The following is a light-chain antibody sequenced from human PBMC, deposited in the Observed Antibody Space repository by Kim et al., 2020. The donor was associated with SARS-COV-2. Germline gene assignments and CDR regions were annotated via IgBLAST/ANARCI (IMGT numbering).Light chain of an antibody. CDR1: QNIDHW. CDR2: KTS. CDR3: QQYKSYWT. Sequence: DIQMTQSPSTVSASVGDRVTITCRASQNIDHWLAWFQQKPGKAPKVLIYKTSTLDSGVPSRFSGSGSGTEFTLTISSLQPDDFAIYHCQQYKSYWTFGQGTKVDIK. J-gene: IGKJ1*01. V-gene: IGKV1-5*03.